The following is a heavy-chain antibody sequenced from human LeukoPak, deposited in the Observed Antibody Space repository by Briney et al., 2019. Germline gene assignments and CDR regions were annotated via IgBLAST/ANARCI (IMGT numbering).Heavy chain of an antibody. CDR3: AKNMYSSSWYYFDY. J-gene: IGHJ4*02. Sequence: PGRSLRLSCAASGFTFSSYGMHWVRQAPGKGLEWVAVISYDGSNKYYADSVKGRFTISRDNSKNTLYLQMNSLRAEDTAVYYCAKNMYSSSWYYFDYCGQGTLGTVSS. CDR1: GFTFSSYG. D-gene: IGHD6-13*01. CDR2: ISYDGSNK. V-gene: IGHV3-30*18.